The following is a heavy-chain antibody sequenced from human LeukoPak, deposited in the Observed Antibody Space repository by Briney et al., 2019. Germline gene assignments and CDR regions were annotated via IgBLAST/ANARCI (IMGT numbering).Heavy chain of an antibody. CDR3: ARDGGSGSSLDY. CDR2: IKQDGSEK. J-gene: IGHJ4*02. V-gene: IGHV3-7*01. Sequence: GGSLRLSCAASGFTLSSYWMSWVRQAPGKGLEWVANIKQDGSEKYYVDSVKGRFTISRDNAKNSLYLQMNSLRAEDTAVYYCARDGGSGSSLDYWGQGTLVTVSS. D-gene: IGHD1-26*01. CDR1: GFTLSSYW.